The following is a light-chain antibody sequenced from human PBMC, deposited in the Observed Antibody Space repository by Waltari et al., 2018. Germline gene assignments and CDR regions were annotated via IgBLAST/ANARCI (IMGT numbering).Light chain of an antibody. J-gene: IGLJ2*01. CDR2: HDT. V-gene: IGLV3-1*01. CDR1: KLGDKY. CDR3: QAWDSSTAGVV. Sequence: SYKLTQPPSVSVSPGQTATITCSGDKLGDKYVCWYQQKAGQSPVLVIYHDTKRPAGIPERFSGSNSGNTATLTISGTQAMDEADYYCQAWDSSTAGVVFGGGTKLTVL.